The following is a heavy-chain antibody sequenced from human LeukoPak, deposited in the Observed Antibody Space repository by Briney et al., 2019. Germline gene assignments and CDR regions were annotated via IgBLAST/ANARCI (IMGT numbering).Heavy chain of an antibody. CDR1: GGSISSYY. V-gene: IGHV4-59*12. CDR2: IYYSGST. D-gene: IGHD3-22*01. CDR3: ARKLIVSNAWYYFDY. Sequence: PSETLSLTCTVSGGSISSYYWSWIRQPPGKGLEWIGNIYYSGSTYCDPSLKSRVTISIDTSRNQFSLKLSSVTAADTAVYYCARKLIVSNAWYYFDYWGRGTLVTVSS. J-gene: IGHJ4*02.